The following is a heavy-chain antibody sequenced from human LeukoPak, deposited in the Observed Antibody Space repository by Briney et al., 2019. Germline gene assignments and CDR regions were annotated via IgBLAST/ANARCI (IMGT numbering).Heavy chain of an antibody. CDR2: IKKDGSQK. CDR3: ARVGWELLNLHFDP. D-gene: IGHD1-26*01. Sequence: GGSLRLTCVGSGFTFSDKWMSWVRQAPGKGPEWVASIKKDGSQKYYVDSVKGRFTISRDNAQNSLYLQMSSLRVEDTAIYSCARVGWELLNLHFDPWGQGTLVTVSS. V-gene: IGHV3-7*03. CDR1: GFTFSDKW. J-gene: IGHJ5*02.